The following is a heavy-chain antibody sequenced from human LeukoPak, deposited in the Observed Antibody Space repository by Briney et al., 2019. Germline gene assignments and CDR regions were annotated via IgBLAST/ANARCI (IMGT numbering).Heavy chain of an antibody. V-gene: IGHV4-59*01. CDR3: ARGKKTVNLDY. J-gene: IGHJ4*02. Sequence: SETLSLTCTVSGGSISNYYWNWIRQPPGKGLEWIGYIYYTGSANYNPALKSRVAISLDMSKNQFSLKLSSVTAADTAVYYCARGKKTVNLDYWGQGTLVTVSS. D-gene: IGHD4-11*01. CDR2: IYYTGSA. CDR1: GGSISNYY.